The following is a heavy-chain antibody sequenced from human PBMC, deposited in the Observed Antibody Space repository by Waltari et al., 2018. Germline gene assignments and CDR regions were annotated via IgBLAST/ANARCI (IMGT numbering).Heavy chain of an antibody. V-gene: IGHV4-59*11. J-gene: IGHJ4*02. CDR2: IYYSGST. CDR1: VGSISSHY. Sequence: QVQLQESGPGLVKPSENLSITGTVSVGSISSHYWIWIRQPPGKGLEWIGYIYYSGSTNYNPSLKSRVTISVDTSKNQFSLKLSSVTAADTAVYYCARGLITGTKGLDYWGQGTLVTVSS. CDR3: ARGLITGTKGLDY. D-gene: IGHD1-7*01.